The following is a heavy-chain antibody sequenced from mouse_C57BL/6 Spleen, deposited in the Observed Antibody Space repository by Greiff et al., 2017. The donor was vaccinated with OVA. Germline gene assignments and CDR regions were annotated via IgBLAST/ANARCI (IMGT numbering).Heavy chain of an antibody. CDR1: GYAFSSSW. Sequence: QVQLQQSGPELVKPGASVTISCKASGYAFSSSWMNWVKQRPGKGLEWIGRIYPGDGDTNYNGKFKGKATLTADKSSSTAYMQLSSLTTEDSAVYFCARQLRHGDYYAMDYWGQGTSVTVSS. CDR3: ARQLRHGDYYAMDY. J-gene: IGHJ4*01. CDR2: IYPGDGDT. D-gene: IGHD3-2*02. V-gene: IGHV1-82*01.